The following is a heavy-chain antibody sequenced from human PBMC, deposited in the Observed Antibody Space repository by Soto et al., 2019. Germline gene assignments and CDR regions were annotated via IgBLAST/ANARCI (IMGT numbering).Heavy chain of an antibody. CDR3: ARDRGGSYYGGDAFDI. D-gene: IGHD1-26*01. CDR2: ISSNGGST. J-gene: IGHJ3*02. CDR1: GFTFSSYA. V-gene: IGHV3-64*02. Sequence: EVQLVESGEGLVQPGGSLRLSCAASGFTFSSYAMHWVRQAPGKGLEYVSAISSNGGSTYYADSVKGRFTISRDNSKNKLYLQMGSLRAEDMAVYYCARDRGGSYYGGDAFDIWGQGTMVTVSS.